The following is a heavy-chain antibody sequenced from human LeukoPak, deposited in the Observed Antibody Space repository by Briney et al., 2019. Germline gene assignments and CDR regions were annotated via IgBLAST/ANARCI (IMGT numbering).Heavy chain of an antibody. D-gene: IGHD2-15*01. J-gene: IGHJ4*02. V-gene: IGHV4-39*01. CDR2: IYYSGSA. CDR3: ARIGYCSGGSCYSGVIDY. Sequence: ASETLSLTCTVSGGSISRSSYYWGWIRQPPGRGLEWIGSIYYSGSAYYNPSLKSRVTISVDTSKNQFSLKLSSVTAADTAVYYCARIGYCSGGSCYSGVIDYWGQGTLVTVSS. CDR1: GGSISRSSYY.